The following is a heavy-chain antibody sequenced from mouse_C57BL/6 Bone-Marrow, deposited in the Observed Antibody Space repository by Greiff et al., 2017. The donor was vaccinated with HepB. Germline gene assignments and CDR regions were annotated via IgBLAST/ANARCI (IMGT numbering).Heavy chain of an antibody. J-gene: IGHJ4*01. V-gene: IGHV1-81*01. CDR2: IYPRSGNT. CDR3: ARLVLRYLYAMDY. CDR1: GYTFTSYG. D-gene: IGHD1-1*01. Sequence: VHLVESGAELARPGASVKLSCKASGYTFTSYGISWVKQRTGQGLEWIGEIYPRSGNTYYNEKFKGKATLTADKSSSTAYMELRSLTSEDSAVYFCARLVLRYLYAMDYWGQGTSVTVSS.